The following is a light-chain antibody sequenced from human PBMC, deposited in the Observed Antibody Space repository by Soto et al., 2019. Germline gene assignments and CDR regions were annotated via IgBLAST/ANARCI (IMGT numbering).Light chain of an antibody. CDR2: EAS. Sequence: EIVLTQSPATLSLSPGERATLSCRASQTVSSSLAWYQQKPGQAPRLHIYEASNRATGIPARFSGSGSGADFTLTISSLEPEDFALYYCQQHINWPLTFGGGTKVDI. CDR3: QQHINWPLT. CDR1: QTVSSS. J-gene: IGKJ4*01. V-gene: IGKV3-11*01.